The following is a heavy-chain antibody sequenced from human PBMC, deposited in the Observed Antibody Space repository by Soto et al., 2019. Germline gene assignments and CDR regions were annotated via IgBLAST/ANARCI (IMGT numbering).Heavy chain of an antibody. J-gene: IGHJ6*02. CDR3: ARGYCISTSCPYYYYGMDV. D-gene: IGHD2-2*01. CDR1: GDTFSSYT. V-gene: IGHV1-69*02. CDR2: VIPMLSMS. Sequence: ASVKVSCKASGDTFSSYTINWVRQAPGLGLEWMGRVIPMLSMSNYALKFQGRVTMTRDTSITTAYMELSSLRSEDTAAYYCARGYCISTSCPYYYYGMDVWGQGTTVTVSS.